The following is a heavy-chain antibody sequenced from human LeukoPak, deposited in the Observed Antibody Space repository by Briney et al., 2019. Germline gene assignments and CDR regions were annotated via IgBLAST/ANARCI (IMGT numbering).Heavy chain of an antibody. CDR3: ARSLAYGDYAFDY. J-gene: IGHJ4*02. CDR1: GFTFSSYS. Sequence: GGSLRLSCAASGFTFSSYSMNWVRQALGKGLEWVSSISSSSSYIYYADSVKGRFTISRDNAKNSLYLQMNSLRAEDTAVYYCARSLAYGDYAFDYWGQGTLVTVSS. CDR2: ISSSSSYI. V-gene: IGHV3-21*01. D-gene: IGHD4-17*01.